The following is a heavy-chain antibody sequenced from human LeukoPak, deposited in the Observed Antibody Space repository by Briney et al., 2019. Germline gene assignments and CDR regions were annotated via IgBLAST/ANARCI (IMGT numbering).Heavy chain of an antibody. CDR1: GGSMSSYY. D-gene: IGHD5-24*01. J-gene: IGHJ4*02. CDR3: ARGARAGYNLEPFDY. V-gene: IGHV4-59*08. Sequence: PSESLSLTCTVSGGSMSSYYWSWIRQPPGKGLEWIGYIYYSGSTKYNPSLKSRVTISVDTSKNQFSLKLSSVTAADTAVYYCARGARAGYNLEPFDYWGQGTLVTVSS. CDR2: IYYSGST.